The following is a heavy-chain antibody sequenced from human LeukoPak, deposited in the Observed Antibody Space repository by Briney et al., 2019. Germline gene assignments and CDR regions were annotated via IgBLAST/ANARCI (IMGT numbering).Heavy chain of an antibody. CDR2: INHSGST. CDR1: GGSFSGYY. Sequence: PSETLSLTCAVYGGSFSGYYWSWIRQPPGKGLEWIGEINHSGSTNYNPSLKSRVTISVDTSKNQFSLKLSSVTAADTAVYYCARHGSSPYDILTGYFDYWGQGTLVTVSS. D-gene: IGHD3-9*01. J-gene: IGHJ4*02. CDR3: ARHGSSPYDILTGYFDY. V-gene: IGHV4-34*01.